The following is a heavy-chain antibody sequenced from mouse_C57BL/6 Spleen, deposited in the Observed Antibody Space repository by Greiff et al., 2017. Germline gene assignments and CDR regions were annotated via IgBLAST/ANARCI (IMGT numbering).Heavy chain of an antibody. CDR3: ARHEENYYGSSPFYWYLDG. Sequence: QVQLQQSGAELVKPGASVKLSCKASGYTFTEYTIHWVKQRSGQGLEWIGWFYPGSGSIKYNEKFKDKATLTADKSSSTVYMELSRLTSEDSAVYFCARHEENYYGSSPFYWYLDGWGTGTTVTVSS. J-gene: IGHJ1*03. CDR1: GYTFTEYT. CDR2: FYPGSGSI. V-gene: IGHV1-62-2*01. D-gene: IGHD1-1*01.